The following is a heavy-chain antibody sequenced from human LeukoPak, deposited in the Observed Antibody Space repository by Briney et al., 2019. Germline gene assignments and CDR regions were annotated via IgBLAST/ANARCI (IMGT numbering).Heavy chain of an antibody. CDR1: GYTFTGYY. D-gene: IGHD5-12*01. Sequence: GASVNVSCTASGYTFTGYYMHWVRQAPGQGLEWMGWISPNSGGTNYAQMFQGRVTMTRDTSISTAYMELSRLKSDDTAVYYCAVGYSGYDYESPFDYWGQGTLVTVSS. V-gene: IGHV1-2*02. CDR2: ISPNSGGT. CDR3: AVGYSGYDYESPFDY. J-gene: IGHJ4*02.